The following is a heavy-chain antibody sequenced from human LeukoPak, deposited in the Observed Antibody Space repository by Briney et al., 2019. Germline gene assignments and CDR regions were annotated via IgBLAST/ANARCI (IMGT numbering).Heavy chain of an antibody. D-gene: IGHD3-10*01. J-gene: IGHJ6*04. CDR3: ARDQERFGELSDYYYGMDV. Sequence: SVKVSCKASGGTFSSYAISWVRQAPGQGLEWMGGIIPIFGTANYAQKFQGRVTITADKSTSTAYMELSSLRSEDTAVYYCARDQERFGELSDYYYGMDVWGKGTTVTVSS. CDR1: GGTFSSYA. V-gene: IGHV1-69*06. CDR2: IIPIFGTA.